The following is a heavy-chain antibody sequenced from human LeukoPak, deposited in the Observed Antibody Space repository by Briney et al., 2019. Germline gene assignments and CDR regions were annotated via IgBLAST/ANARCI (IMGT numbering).Heavy chain of an antibody. CDR3: ARDEDDILFGY. J-gene: IGHJ4*02. CDR1: GGSFSGYY. Sequence: SETLSLTCAVYGGSFSGYYWSWIRQPPEKGLEWIGEINHSGSTNYNPSLKSRVTISVDTSKNQFSLKLSSVTAADTAVYYCARDEDDILFGYWGQGTLVTVSS. CDR2: INHSGST. V-gene: IGHV4-34*01. D-gene: IGHD3-9*01.